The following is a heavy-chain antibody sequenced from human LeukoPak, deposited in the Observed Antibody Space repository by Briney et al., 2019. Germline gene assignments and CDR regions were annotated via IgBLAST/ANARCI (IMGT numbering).Heavy chain of an antibody. CDR1: GGSISSYY. Sequence: KASETLSLTCTVSGGSISSYYWSWIRQPAGKGLEWIGRIYTSGSTNYNPSLKSRVTMSVDTSKNQFSLKLSSVTAADTAVYYCARDSTSPWGFNWFDPWGQGTLVTVSS. J-gene: IGHJ5*02. CDR2: IYTSGST. V-gene: IGHV4-4*07. CDR3: ARDSTSPWGFNWFDP. D-gene: IGHD3-16*01.